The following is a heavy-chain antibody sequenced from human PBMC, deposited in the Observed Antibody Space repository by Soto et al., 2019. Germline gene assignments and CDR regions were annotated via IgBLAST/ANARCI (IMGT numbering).Heavy chain of an antibody. CDR3: AKDGPGGKPRPTYFDY. J-gene: IGHJ4*02. Sequence: GGSLRLSCAASGFTFSSYAMSWVRQAPGKGLEWVSAISGSGGSTYYADSVKGRFTISRDNSKNTLYLQMNSLRAEDTAVYYCAKDGPGGKPRPTYFDYWGQGTLVTVSS. CDR2: ISGSGGST. CDR1: GFTFSSYA. V-gene: IGHV3-23*01.